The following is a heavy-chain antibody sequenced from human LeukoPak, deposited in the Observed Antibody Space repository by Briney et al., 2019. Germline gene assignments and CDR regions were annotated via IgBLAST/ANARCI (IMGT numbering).Heavy chain of an antibody. CDR3: ARAVTGGILDY. D-gene: IGHD6-19*01. CDR1: GGSISSYY. CDR2: FYYSGST. V-gene: IGHV4-59*01. J-gene: IGHJ4*02. Sequence: SETLSLTCTVSGGSISSYYWSWVRQPPGKGLEWIGYFYYSGSTNYNPSLKSRVTISVDTSKNQFSLKLSSVTAADTAVYYCARAVTGGILDYWGQGTLVTVSS.